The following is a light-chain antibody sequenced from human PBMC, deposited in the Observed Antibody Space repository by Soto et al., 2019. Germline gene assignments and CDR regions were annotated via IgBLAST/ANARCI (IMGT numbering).Light chain of an antibody. Sequence: DIVXXQSPDSLVVXXXERATINCKSSQSIXXXXNNRDYLAWFQQKPGQPPKLLIYWASTRESGVPDRFRGSGSGTDFALTISSLQAEDVAVYYCQQYYTVPPTFGQGTKVEIK. V-gene: IGKV4-1*01. CDR2: WAS. CDR3: QQYYTVPPT. CDR1: QSIXXXXNNRDY. J-gene: IGKJ1*01.